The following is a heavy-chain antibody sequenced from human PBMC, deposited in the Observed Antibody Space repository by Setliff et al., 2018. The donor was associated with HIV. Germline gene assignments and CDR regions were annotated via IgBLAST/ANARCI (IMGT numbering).Heavy chain of an antibody. J-gene: IGHJ3*02. CDR1: GGSFSGYY. CDR2: IDHSGGT. D-gene: IGHD3-16*01. V-gene: IGHV4-34*01. Sequence: LSLTCAVYGGSFSGYYWSWIRQTPGKGLERIGEIDHSGGTKYNPSLKSRVTISLDTPKNQFSLTLSSVTAADTAVYYCASPRSLLVWYDAFDIWGQGTMVTVSS. CDR3: ASPRSLLVWYDAFDI.